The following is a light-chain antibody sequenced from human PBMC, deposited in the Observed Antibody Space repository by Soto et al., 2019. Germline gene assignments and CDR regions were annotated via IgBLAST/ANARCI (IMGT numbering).Light chain of an antibody. V-gene: IGKV1-5*01. Sequence: DSQMTHSPSSLSASVVDRVTITCRASQGISTSLAWYQQKPGKAPKLLIYDASSLESGVPSKFSGSGSGTDFTLTISRLQPDDFATYYCQQYDYYYTFGQGTKVDIK. CDR2: DAS. CDR3: QQYDYYYT. J-gene: IGKJ2*01. CDR1: QGISTS.